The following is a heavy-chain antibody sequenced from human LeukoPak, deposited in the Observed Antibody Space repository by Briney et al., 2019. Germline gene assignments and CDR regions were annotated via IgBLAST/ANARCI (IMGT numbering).Heavy chain of an antibody. CDR3: ARKMAL. J-gene: IGHJ4*02. Sequence: GGSLRLSCAASGFTLSSYVMNLVRQAPGKGLEWVSYIDGSSRSIYYADSVKGRFTVSRDNAKNSLFLQMNSLRDEDTAMYFCARKMALWGQGTLVTVSS. V-gene: IGHV3-48*02. CDR2: IDGSSRSI. D-gene: IGHD5-24*01. CDR1: GFTLSSYV.